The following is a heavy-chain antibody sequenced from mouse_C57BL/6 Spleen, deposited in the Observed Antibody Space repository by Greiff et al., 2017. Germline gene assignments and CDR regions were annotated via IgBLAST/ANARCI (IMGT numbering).Heavy chain of an antibody. CDR2: ISSGSSTI. Sequence: EVKVVESGGGLVKPGGSLKLSCAASGFTFSDYGMHWVRQAPEKGLEWVAYISSGSSTIYYADTVKGRFTISRDNAKNTLFLQMTSLRSEDTAMYYCARSGGLRYYYAMDYWGQGTSVTVSS. V-gene: IGHV5-17*01. CDR3: ARSGGLRYYYAMDY. J-gene: IGHJ4*01. D-gene: IGHD2-4*01. CDR1: GFTFSDYG.